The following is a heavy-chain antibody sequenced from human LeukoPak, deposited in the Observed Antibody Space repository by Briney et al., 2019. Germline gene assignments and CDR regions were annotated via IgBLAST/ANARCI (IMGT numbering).Heavy chain of an antibody. CDR1: GFTFSSYG. CDR3: AKAMGATLFDY. CDR2: ISYDGSNK. J-gene: IGHJ4*02. D-gene: IGHD1-26*01. V-gene: IGHV3-30*18. Sequence: PGGSLRLSCAASGFTFSSYGMPWVRQAPGKGLEWVAVISYDGSNKYYADSVKGRFTISRDNSKNSLYLQMNSLRAGDTAVYYCAKAMGATLFDYWGQGTLVTVSS.